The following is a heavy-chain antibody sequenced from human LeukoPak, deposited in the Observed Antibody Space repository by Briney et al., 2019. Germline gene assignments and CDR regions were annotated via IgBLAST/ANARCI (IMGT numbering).Heavy chain of an antibody. CDR3: VRDLSGITTTSRGDDY. Sequence: ASVKVSCKASGYTFTGYYMYWVRQAPGQGLEWMGRINPNNGDTNYAQKFQGRVTMTRDTSINIAYMELSRPRSDDTAMYYCVRDLSGITTTSRGDDYWGQGTLVTVSS. CDR1: GYTFTGYY. D-gene: IGHD1-20*01. CDR2: INPNNGDT. J-gene: IGHJ4*02. V-gene: IGHV1-2*06.